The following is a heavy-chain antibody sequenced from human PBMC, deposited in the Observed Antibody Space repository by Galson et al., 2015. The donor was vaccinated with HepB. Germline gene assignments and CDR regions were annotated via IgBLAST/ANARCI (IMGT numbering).Heavy chain of an antibody. J-gene: IGHJ6*02. D-gene: IGHD3-3*01. CDR2: IKQDGGEK. V-gene: IGHV3-7*03. CDR3: ARADFWSGYPNYNYGMDV. Sequence: SLRLYCAASGFTFSSYWMSWVRQAPGKGLEWVAKIKQDGGEKYYVDSVKGRFSISRDNVKNSLYLQMNSLRAEDTAVYDCARADFWSGYPNYNYGMDVWGQGTTVTVSS. CDR1: GFTFSSYW.